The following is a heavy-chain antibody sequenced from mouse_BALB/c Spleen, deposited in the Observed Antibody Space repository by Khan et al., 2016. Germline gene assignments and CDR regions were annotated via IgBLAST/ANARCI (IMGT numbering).Heavy chain of an antibody. Sequence: QVQLQQSGAELAKPGASVKMSCKASGYTFTSYWMHWVKQRPGQGLEWIGYINPSTGYTEYNQKFKDKATLTADKSSSTAYMQLSSLTSEECAVYYCIGNLPFAYWGQGTLVTVSA. CDR3: IGNLPFAY. D-gene: IGHD2-10*01. V-gene: IGHV1-7*01. CDR1: GYTFTSYW. J-gene: IGHJ3*01. CDR2: INPSTGYT.